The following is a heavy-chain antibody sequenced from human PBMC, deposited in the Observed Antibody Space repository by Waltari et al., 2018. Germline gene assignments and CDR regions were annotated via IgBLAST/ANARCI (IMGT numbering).Heavy chain of an antibody. J-gene: IGHJ4*02. CDR2: ISGSGGST. V-gene: IGHV3-23*04. CDR3: AKDLRLLEPRALDY. CDR1: GFTFSSYA. D-gene: IGHD2-15*01. Sequence: VQLVESGGGVVQPGRSLRLSCAASGFTFSSYAMHWVRQAPGKGLEWVSAISGSGGSTYYADSVKGRFTISRDNSKNTLYLQMNSLRAEDTAVYYCAKDLRLLEPRALDYWGQGTLVTVSS.